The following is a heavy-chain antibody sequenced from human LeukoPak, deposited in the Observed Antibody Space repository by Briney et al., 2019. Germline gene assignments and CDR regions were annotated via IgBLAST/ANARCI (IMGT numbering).Heavy chain of an antibody. CDR1: GFTFSSYA. CDR2: ISSSSNNI. J-gene: IGHJ4*02. V-gene: IGHV3-21*01. Sequence: GGSLRLSCAASGFTFSSYAMSWVRQAPGKGLEWVSSISSSSNNINYADSVKGRFTISRDNAMNSVHLQMNSLRVEDTAVYYCARGYQRPDYWGQGTLITVSS. CDR3: ARGYQRPDY. D-gene: IGHD2-2*01.